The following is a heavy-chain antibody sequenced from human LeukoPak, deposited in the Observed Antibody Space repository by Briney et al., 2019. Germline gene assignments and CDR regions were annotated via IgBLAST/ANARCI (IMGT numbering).Heavy chain of an antibody. D-gene: IGHD6-19*01. J-gene: IGHJ4*02. Sequence: SETLSLTCTVSGGSISSSSYYWGWIRQPPGKGLEWIGSIYYSGSTYYNPSLKSRVTISVDTSKSQFSLKLSSVTAADTAVYYCARDRLIAVAGFDYWGQGTLVTVSS. CDR2: IYYSGST. CDR3: ARDRLIAVAGFDY. CDR1: GGSISSSSYY. V-gene: IGHV4-39*07.